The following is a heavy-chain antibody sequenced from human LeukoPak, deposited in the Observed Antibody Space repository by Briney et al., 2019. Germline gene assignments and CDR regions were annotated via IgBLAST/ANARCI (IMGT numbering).Heavy chain of an antibody. Sequence: GGSLRLSCAASGFTFSSYAVSWVRQAPGKGLEWVSAISGSGGSTYYADSVKGRFTISRDNSKNTLYLQMNSLRAEDTAIYYCAREGPRGNSQFDYWGQGTLVTVSS. CDR1: GFTFSSYA. J-gene: IGHJ4*02. CDR2: ISGSGGST. D-gene: IGHD2/OR15-2a*01. V-gene: IGHV3-23*01. CDR3: AREGPRGNSQFDY.